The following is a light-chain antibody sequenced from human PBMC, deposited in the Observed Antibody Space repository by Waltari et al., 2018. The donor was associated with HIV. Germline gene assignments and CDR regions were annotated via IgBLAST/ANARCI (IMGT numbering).Light chain of an antibody. J-gene: IGKJ3*01. CDR2: KAS. CDR1: QSINTW. CDR3: RQSYSPPFT. V-gene: IGKV1-5*03. Sequence: DIQMTQSPSTLSAFVGDRVTITCRASQSINTWLAWYQQKPGKAPKVLVYKASSLESGVPSRCSGSGSGTEFTLTISSLQPDDSATYYCRQSYSPPFTFGPGTKVDI.